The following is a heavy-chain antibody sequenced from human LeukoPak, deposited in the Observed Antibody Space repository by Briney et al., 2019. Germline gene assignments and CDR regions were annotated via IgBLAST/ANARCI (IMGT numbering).Heavy chain of an antibody. CDR2: IYSGGST. Sequence: GGSLRLSCAASGFTFSSYAMSWVRQAPGKGLEWVSVIYSGGSTYYADSVKGRFTISRDNSKNTLYLQMNSLRAEDTAMYYCASYDSGGPAYWGQGTLVTVSS. J-gene: IGHJ4*02. CDR1: GFTFSSYA. D-gene: IGHD3-22*01. CDR3: ASYDSGGPAY. V-gene: IGHV3-53*01.